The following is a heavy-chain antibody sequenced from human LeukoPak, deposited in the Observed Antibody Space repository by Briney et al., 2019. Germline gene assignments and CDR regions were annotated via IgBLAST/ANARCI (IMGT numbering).Heavy chain of an antibody. CDR1: GFTFSTYW. CDR3: ARGRGSS. J-gene: IGHJ5*02. Sequence: GGSLRLSCAASGFTFSTYWMAWVRQAPGKGLEWVANIKEDGSEKYYVDSVKGRFTISRDNAKNSLYLQMNSLRDEDTAIYYCARGRGSSWGQGTLVTVSS. V-gene: IGHV3-7*02. D-gene: IGHD2-21*01. CDR2: IKEDGSEK.